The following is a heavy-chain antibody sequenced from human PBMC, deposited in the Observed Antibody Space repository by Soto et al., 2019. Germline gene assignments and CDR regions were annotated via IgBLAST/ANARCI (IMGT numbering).Heavy chain of an antibody. CDR2: ISYDGTKK. J-gene: IGHJ4*02. V-gene: IGHV3-30*03. CDR1: RFTFSSYG. Sequence: GGSLXLSCAASRFTFSSYGMHWVRQAPGKGLEWVAVISYDGTKKHYADSVKGRFTISRDNSKNTLSLQMNSLRPEDTAVYYCARDWHSLDYWGQGTLVTSPQ. CDR3: ARDWHSLDY.